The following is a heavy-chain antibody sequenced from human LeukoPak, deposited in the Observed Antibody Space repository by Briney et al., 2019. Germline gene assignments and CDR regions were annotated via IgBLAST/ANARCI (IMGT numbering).Heavy chain of an antibody. V-gene: IGHV3-7*01. D-gene: IGHD3-10*01. CDR3: ARDSAYYYGSGSYSVYYYYYYGMDV. CDR2: IKQDGSEK. CDR1: GCTFSSYW. J-gene: IGHJ6*02. Sequence: GGALRLSCAASGCTFSSYWMSWVRQAPGKGLEWVANIKQDGSEKYYVDSVKGRFTISRDNAKNSLYLQMNSLRAEDTAVYYCARDSAYYYGSGSYSVYYYYYYGMDVWGQGTTVTVSS.